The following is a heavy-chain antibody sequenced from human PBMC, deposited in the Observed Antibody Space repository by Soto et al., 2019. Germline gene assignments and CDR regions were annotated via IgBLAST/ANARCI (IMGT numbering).Heavy chain of an antibody. CDR1: GDSISSRSYY. J-gene: IGHJ4*02. CDR2: IYYSGST. D-gene: IGHD2-21*02. V-gene: IGHV4-39*01. Sequence: SETLSLTCTVTGDSISSRSYYWGWIRQPPGKGLEWIGSIYYSGSTYNNPSLRSRVSMSIDTSKDQFSLKLKSVTAADTALYFCARQRTSVVTQAYFGVWGPGSLVTVSS. CDR3: ARQRTSVVTQAYFGV.